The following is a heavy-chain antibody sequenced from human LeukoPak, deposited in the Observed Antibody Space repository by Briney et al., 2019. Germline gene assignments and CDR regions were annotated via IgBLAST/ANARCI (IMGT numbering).Heavy chain of an antibody. V-gene: IGHV4-39*01. CDR1: GGSISDGTFY. D-gene: IGHD5-18*01. CDR3: ARLHSAMVQS. J-gene: IGHJ5*02. CDR2: VYYSGTT. Sequence: PPETLSLTCAVSGGSISDGTFYWGWIRQPPGKGLEWIGSVYYSGTTYYNPSLKSRVTISADTSKNQFSVRLNSVTAADTAVYYCARLHSAMVQSWGQGILVTVSS.